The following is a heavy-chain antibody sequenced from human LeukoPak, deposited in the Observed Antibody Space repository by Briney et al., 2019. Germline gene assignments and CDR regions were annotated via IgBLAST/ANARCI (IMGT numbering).Heavy chain of an antibody. CDR1: GFTVSSNY. J-gene: IGHJ4*02. V-gene: IGHV3-66*01. Sequence: GGSLRLSCAASGFTVSSNYMSWVRQAPGKGLEWVSVIYSGGSTYYADSVKGRFTISRDNSKNTLYLQMNSLRAEDTAVYYCARCRDGYNYARYFDYWGQGTLVTVSS. CDR2: IYSGGST. CDR3: ARCRDGYNYARYFDY. D-gene: IGHD5-24*01.